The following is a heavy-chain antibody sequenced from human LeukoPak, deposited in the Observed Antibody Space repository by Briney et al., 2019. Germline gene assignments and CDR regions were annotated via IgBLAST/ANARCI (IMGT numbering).Heavy chain of an antibody. D-gene: IGHD7-27*01. Sequence: GGSLRLSRAASGFTVSSNHMSWVSQAPGKGLEWVSVIYSGGTIYYADSVKGRFAISRDNSKNTVYLEMNSLRAEDTAVYYCARDGENHYYDYWGQGTLVTVST. J-gene: IGHJ4*02. V-gene: IGHV3-66*01. CDR1: GFTVSSNH. CDR2: IYSGGTI. CDR3: ARDGENHYYDY.